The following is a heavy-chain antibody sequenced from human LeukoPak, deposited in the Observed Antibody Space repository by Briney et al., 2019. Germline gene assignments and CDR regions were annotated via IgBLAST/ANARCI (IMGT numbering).Heavy chain of an antibody. CDR3: ARAWGVYYFDY. V-gene: IGHV4-59*12. D-gene: IGHD3-16*01. Sequence: SETLSLTCTVSGGSISSYYWSWIRQPPGKGLEWIGYIYYSGSTYYNPPLKSRVTISVDTSKNQFSLKLSSVTAADTAVYYCARAWGVYYFDYWGQGTLVTVSS. CDR2: IYYSGST. CDR1: GGSISSYY. J-gene: IGHJ4*02.